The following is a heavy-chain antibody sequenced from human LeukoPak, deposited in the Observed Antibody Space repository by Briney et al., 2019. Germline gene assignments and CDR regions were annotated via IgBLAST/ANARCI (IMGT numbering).Heavy chain of an antibody. V-gene: IGHV3-15*01. Sequence: PGGSLRLSCAASGFTFGNAWMSWVRQAPGKWLEWIGRIKDKTDGGTRDYGAPVKGRFTISRDDSKNTLYLQMNSLKTEDTAVYYCTTWGSYGDYRIGLHSWGQGTLVTVSS. CDR3: TTWGSYGDYRIGLHS. CDR1: GFTFGNAW. CDR2: IKDKTDGGTR. J-gene: IGHJ4*02. D-gene: IGHD4-17*01.